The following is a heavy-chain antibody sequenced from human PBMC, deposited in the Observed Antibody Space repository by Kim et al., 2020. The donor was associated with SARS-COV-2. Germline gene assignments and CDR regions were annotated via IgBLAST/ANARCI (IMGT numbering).Heavy chain of an antibody. CDR3: ARASDRQGFDY. Sequence: SETLSLTCTVSGGSISSYYWSWIRQPPGKGLEWIGYIYYSGSTNYNPSLKSRVTISVDTSKNQFSLKLSSVTAADTAVYYCARASDRQGFDYWGQGTLVT. CDR1: GGSISSYY. V-gene: IGHV4-59*01. J-gene: IGHJ4*02. CDR2: IYYSGST.